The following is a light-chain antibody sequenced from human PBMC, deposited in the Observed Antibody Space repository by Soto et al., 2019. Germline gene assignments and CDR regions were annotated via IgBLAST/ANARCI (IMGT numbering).Light chain of an antibody. J-gene: IGLJ2*01. CDR2: YNT. V-gene: IGLV1-40*01. Sequence: QSALTQPPSVSGAPGQRVTISCTGSSSNIGAGYDVHWYQHLPGTAPKLLIYYNTNRPSGVPDRFSGSKSGTSASLAITRLQAEDEADYYCQSYDSSLSGVVFGGGTKVTVL. CDR3: QSYDSSLSGVV. CDR1: SSNIGAGYD.